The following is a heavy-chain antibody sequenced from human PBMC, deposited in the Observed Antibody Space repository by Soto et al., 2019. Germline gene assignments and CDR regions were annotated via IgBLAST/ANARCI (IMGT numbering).Heavy chain of an antibody. J-gene: IGHJ6*02. CDR1: GGSISSSSYY. V-gene: IGHV4-39*02. CDR2: IYYSGST. CDR3: ARDRRHYDILTGPGHYGMDV. Sequence: SETLSLTCTVSGGSISSSSYYWGWIRQPPGKGLEWIGSIYYSGSTYYNPSLKSRVTISVDTSKNQFSLKLSSVTAADTAVYYCARDRRHYDILTGPGHYGMDVWGQGTTVTVSS. D-gene: IGHD3-9*01.